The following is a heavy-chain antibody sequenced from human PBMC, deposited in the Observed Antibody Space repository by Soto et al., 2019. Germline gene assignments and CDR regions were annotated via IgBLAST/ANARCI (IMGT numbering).Heavy chain of an antibody. CDR1: GFTFSSYA. J-gene: IGHJ2*01. D-gene: IGHD3-22*01. V-gene: IGHV3-30-3*01. CDR3: ARDGDSSGYYYWYFDL. Sequence: QVQLVESGGGVVQPGRSLRLSCAASGFTFSSYAMHWVRQAPGKGLEWVAVISYDGSNKYYADSVKGRFTISRDNSKNTLYLQMNSLRAEDTAVYYCARDGDSSGYYYWYFDLWGRGTLVTVSS. CDR2: ISYDGSNK.